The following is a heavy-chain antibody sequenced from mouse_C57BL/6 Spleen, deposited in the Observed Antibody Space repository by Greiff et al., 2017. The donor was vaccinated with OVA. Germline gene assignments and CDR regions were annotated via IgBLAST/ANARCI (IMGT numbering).Heavy chain of an antibody. Sequence: QVQLQQSGAELAKPGASVKLSCKASGYTFTSYWMHWVKQRPGQGLEWIGYINPSSGYTKYNQKFKDKATLTADKSSSTAYMQLSSLTYEDSAVYYCARGAMITGYAMDYWGQGTSVTVSS. D-gene: IGHD2-4*01. CDR1: GYTFTSYW. J-gene: IGHJ4*01. CDR2: INPSSGYT. V-gene: IGHV1-7*01. CDR3: ARGAMITGYAMDY.